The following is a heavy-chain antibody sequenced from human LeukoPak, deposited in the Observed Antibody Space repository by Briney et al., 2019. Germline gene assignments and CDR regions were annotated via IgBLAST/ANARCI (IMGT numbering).Heavy chain of an antibody. CDR1: GYRFTSYG. Sequence: ASVKVSCKASGYRFTSYGISWVRQAPGQGLEWMGWINPDSGGTNYAQRFQGRVTMTRDTSISTAYMELSRLRSDDSAVYYCARYFYDSSGSSSDAYDIWGQGTMVTVSS. D-gene: IGHD3-22*01. V-gene: IGHV1-2*02. CDR2: INPDSGGT. J-gene: IGHJ3*02. CDR3: ARYFYDSSGSSSDAYDI.